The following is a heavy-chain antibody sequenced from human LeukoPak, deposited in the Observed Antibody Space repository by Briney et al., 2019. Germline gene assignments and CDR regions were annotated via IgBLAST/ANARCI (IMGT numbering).Heavy chain of an antibody. Sequence: SETLSLTCTVSGGSISSHYWSWIRQPPGKGLEWMGYIYYSGSTNYNPSLKSRVTISVDTSKNQFSLKLSSVTAADTAVYYCAREVVAVASCDWFDPWGQGTLVTVSS. D-gene: IGHD6-19*01. CDR1: GGSISSHY. V-gene: IGHV4-59*11. CDR2: IYYSGST. CDR3: AREVVAVASCDWFDP. J-gene: IGHJ5*02.